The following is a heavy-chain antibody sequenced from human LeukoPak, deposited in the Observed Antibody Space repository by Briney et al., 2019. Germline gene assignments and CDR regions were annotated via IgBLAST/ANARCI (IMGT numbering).Heavy chain of an antibody. D-gene: IGHD6-13*01. J-gene: IGHJ5*02. CDR2: INHSGST. CDR3: ARVVAAAGRGGLKGKNWFDP. V-gene: IGHV4-34*09. Sequence: SSETLSLTCAVYGGSFSGYYWSWIRQPPGKGLEWIGEINHSGSTNYNPSLKSRVTISVDTSKNQFSLKLSSVTAADTAVYYCARVVAAAGRGGLKGKNWFDPWGQGTLVTVSS. CDR1: GGSFSGYY.